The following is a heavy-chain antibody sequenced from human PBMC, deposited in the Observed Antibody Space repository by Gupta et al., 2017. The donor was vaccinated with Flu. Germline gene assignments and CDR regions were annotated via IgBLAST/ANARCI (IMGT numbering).Heavy chain of an antibody. D-gene: IGHD1-1*01. CDR2: ISYDGTYK. Sequence: QVQLVESGGGVVQPGRSLRLSCIASGFTFSNYGMHWVRQAPGKGLEWVAVISYDGTYKYYADSVTGRFTISRDDSKNTLYLQMNSLRDEDSAVFYCAKDSNPASDLEPLDYWGQGTLVTVSS. CDR1: GFTFSNYG. V-gene: IGHV3-30*18. J-gene: IGHJ4*02. CDR3: AKDSNPASDLEPLDY.